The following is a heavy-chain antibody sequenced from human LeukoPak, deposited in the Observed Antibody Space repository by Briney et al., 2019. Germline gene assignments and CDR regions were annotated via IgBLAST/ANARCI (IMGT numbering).Heavy chain of an antibody. CDR3: TQSNY. CDR1: GFTFSGSP. Sequence: GGFLILSCAASGFTFSGSPILWVRQASGKGLEWVGRIRSKADNYATAYAASVQGRCTISRDDSKSTAYLQLNSLKTEDTAVYYCTQSNYWGQGALVTVSS. CDR2: IRSKADNYAT. J-gene: IGHJ4*02. V-gene: IGHV3-73*01.